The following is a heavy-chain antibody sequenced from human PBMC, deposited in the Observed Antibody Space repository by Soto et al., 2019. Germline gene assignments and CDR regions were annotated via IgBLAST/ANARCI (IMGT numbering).Heavy chain of an antibody. CDR1: GYSFTSYW. CDR3: ARGSYYDFWSGLNWFDP. J-gene: IGHJ5*02. Sequence: PGESLKISCKGSGYSFTSYWIGWVRQMPGKGLEWMGIIYPGDSDTRYSPSFQGQVTISADKSISTAYLQWSSLKASDTAMYYCARGSYYDFWSGLNWFDPWGQGTLVTVSS. D-gene: IGHD3-3*01. CDR2: IYPGDSDT. V-gene: IGHV5-51*01.